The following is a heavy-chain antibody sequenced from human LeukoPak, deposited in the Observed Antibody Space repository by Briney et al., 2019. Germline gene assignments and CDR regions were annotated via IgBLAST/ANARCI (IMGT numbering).Heavy chain of an antibody. V-gene: IGHV1-69*04. CDR2: IIPILGIA. J-gene: IGHJ4*02. CDR3: ATLLYSSAAAGFFDY. Sequence: SVKVSCKASGGTFSSYAISWVRQAPGQGLEWMGRIIPILGIANYAQKFQGRVTITADKSTSTAYMELSSLRSEDTAVYYCATLLYSSAAAGFFDYWGQGTLVTVSS. CDR1: GGTFSSYA. D-gene: IGHD6-13*01.